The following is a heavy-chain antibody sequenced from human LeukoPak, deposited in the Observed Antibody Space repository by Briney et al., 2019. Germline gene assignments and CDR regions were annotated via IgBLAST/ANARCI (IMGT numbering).Heavy chain of an antibody. V-gene: IGHV1-18*04. J-gene: IGHJ5*02. D-gene: IGHD5-12*01. CDR3: ARGVYSGYIIRFDP. Sequence: ASVKVSCKASGYNFTSYCIIWVRHPPGRGLEWMGWISAYNGNTNYAQKPEGRVTMTTDTSTSTAYMELRSLRSDDTAVYYCARGVYSGYIIRFDPWGQGTLVTVSS. CDR2: ISAYNGNT. CDR1: GYNFTSYC.